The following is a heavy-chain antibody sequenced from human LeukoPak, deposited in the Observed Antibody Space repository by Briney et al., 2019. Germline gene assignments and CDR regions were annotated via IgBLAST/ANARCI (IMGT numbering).Heavy chain of an antibody. Sequence: GGSLRLSCAASGFTFSSYAMHWVRQAPGKGLEWVAIISDDGERKFYADSVRGRITISRDKSKNTLFLQMNSLRADDTAVYFCAKDLSGHWCIDYWGQGTLVTVSS. CDR1: GFTFSSYA. CDR3: AKDLSGHWCIDY. D-gene: IGHD4/OR15-4a*01. V-gene: IGHV3-30*14. J-gene: IGHJ4*02. CDR2: ISDDGERK.